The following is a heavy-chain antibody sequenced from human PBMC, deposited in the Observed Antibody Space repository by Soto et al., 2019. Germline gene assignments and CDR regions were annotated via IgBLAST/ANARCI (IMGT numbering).Heavy chain of an antibody. D-gene: IGHD5-18*01. V-gene: IGHV1-3*01. J-gene: IGHJ4*02. Sequence: QVQLVQSGTEVKKPGASVKISCKASGYTFTSHTIHWVRQAPGQRLEWMAWINVNNDNTKYSHKFQGRVTLTIDTSASTVYMNLSSLRSEDTAVYYCARSSFTAVDYWGQATLVSVSS. CDR3: ARSSFTAVDY. CDR1: GYTFTSHT. CDR2: INVNNDNT.